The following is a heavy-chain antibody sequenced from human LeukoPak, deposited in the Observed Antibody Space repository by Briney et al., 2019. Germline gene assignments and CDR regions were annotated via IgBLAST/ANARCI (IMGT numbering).Heavy chain of an antibody. V-gene: IGHV3-48*03. Sequence: PGGSLRLSCATSGFAFSTYAMSWVRQAPGKGLEWVSYVSSSGRTIFYADSVKGRFTISRDNAKNSLYLQMDSLRAEDTAVYYCARDRSGWYDYWGQGTLVTVSS. D-gene: IGHD6-19*01. CDR2: VSSSGRTI. CDR1: GFAFSTYA. CDR3: ARDRSGWYDY. J-gene: IGHJ4*02.